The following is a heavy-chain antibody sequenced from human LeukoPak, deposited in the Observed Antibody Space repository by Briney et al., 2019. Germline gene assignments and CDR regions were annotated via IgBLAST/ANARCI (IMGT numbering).Heavy chain of an antibody. CDR3: ARDAFVVNFLDI. V-gene: IGHV3-48*01. CDR2: ISSSSSTI. Sequence: GGSLRLSRAASGFTFSSYSMNWVRQAPGKGLEWVSYISSSSSTIYYADSVKGRSTISRDNAKNSLYLQMNSLRAEDTAVYYCARDAFVVNFLDIWGQGTMVTVSS. CDR1: GFTFSSYS. D-gene: IGHD3-22*01. J-gene: IGHJ3*02.